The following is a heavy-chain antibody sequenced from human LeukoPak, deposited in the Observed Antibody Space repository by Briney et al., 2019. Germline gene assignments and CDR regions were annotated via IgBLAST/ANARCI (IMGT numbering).Heavy chain of an antibody. CDR3: ARGTRIVVLIAGILFNM. CDR2: ISPSGGST. CDR1: GYTFTSNY. J-gene: IGHJ3*02. D-gene: IGHD2-21*01. V-gene: IGHV1-46*01. Sequence: GASVKVSCKAFGYTFTSNYMHWVRQAPGQGPEWMGVISPSGGSTTYAQKFQGRVTLTRDMSTSTDYLELSSLRSEDTAVYYCARGTRIVVLIAGILFNMWGQGTMVTVSS.